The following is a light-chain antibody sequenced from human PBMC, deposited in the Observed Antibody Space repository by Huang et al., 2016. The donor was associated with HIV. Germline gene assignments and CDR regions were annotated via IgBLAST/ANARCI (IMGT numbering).Light chain of an antibody. CDR1: QRVSRY. CDR3: QQRSNWRIT. J-gene: IGKJ4*01. V-gene: IGKV3-11*01. Sequence: EIVLTQSPATLSLSPGERATLSCRASQRVSRYLAWYQQKPGQAPRLLIYDASSRATGIPARFSGSGSGTDFTLTISSLEPEDFAVYYCQQRSNWRITFGGGTKVEIK. CDR2: DAS.